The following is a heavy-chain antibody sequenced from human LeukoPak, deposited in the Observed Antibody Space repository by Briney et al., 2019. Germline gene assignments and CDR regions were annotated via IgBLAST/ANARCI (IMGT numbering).Heavy chain of an antibody. Sequence: GSLRLSCAASGFTFSSYAMHWVRQAPGKGLEWVAVISLDGSNKYYADSVKGRFTISSDNSKNTLYLQMNSLRAEDTAVYYCAGAFDIWGQGTMVTVSS. CDR3: AGAFDI. V-gene: IGHV3-30-3*01. CDR2: ISLDGSNK. CDR1: GFTFSSYA. J-gene: IGHJ3*02.